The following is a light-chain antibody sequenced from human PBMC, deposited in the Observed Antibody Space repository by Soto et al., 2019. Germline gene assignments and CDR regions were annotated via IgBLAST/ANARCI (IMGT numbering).Light chain of an antibody. J-gene: IGKJ5*01. CDR3: QQYKNWPPIT. V-gene: IGKV3D-15*01. CDR2: DAS. CDR1: QSVSSSY. Sequence: EIVLTQARGTLCLSKGERATLSCRASQSVSSSYLAWYHQKPGQAPRLLIYDASKRATGIPARFSGSGSGTEFTPTISSLQSEDFAVYFCQQYKNWPPITGCPATRLAIK.